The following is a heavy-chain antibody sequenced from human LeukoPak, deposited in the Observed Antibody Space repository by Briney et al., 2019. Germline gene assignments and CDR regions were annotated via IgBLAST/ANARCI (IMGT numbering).Heavy chain of an antibody. J-gene: IGHJ5*02. CDR3: ARVDSHTDP. D-gene: IGHD2-21*01. CDR1: GGTFSSYA. CDR2: IIPIFGIA. Sequence: SVNVSFKASGGTFSSYAISWLRQAPGQGLEWMGRIIPIFGIANYAQKFQGRVTITADKSTSTAYMELSSLRSEDTAVYYCARVDSHTDPWGQGTLVTVSS. V-gene: IGHV1-69*04.